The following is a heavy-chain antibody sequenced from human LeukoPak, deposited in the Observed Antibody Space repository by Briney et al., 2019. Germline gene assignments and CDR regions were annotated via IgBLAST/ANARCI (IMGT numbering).Heavy chain of an antibody. Sequence: PGGSLRLSCAASGFTFTSYVMNWVRRAPGKGLEWVSAISGSGGSTYYADSVKGRFTISRDNSKNTLYLQMNSLRAEDTAVYYCAKDRRSLGPQRIYWYFDVWGRGTLVTVSS. V-gene: IGHV3-23*01. CDR1: GFTFTSYV. CDR3: AKDRRSLGPQRIYWYFDV. CDR2: ISGSGGST. D-gene: IGHD1-1*01. J-gene: IGHJ2*01.